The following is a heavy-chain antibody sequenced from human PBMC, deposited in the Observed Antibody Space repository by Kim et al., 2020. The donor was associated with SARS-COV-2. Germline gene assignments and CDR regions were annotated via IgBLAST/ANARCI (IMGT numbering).Heavy chain of an antibody. J-gene: IGHJ5*02. D-gene: IGHD4-17*01. V-gene: IGHV3-11*06. Sequence: RFTISRDNAKNSLYLQMNSLRAEDTAVYYCARDWGYGDYFVVGLDNWFDPWGQGTLVTVSS. CDR3: ARDWGYGDYFVVGLDNWFDP.